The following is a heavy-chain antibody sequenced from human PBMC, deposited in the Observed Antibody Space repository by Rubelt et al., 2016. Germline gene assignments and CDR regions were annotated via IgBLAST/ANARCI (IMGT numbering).Heavy chain of an antibody. V-gene: IGHV4-34*01. D-gene: IGHD1-26*01. CDR1: GGSFSGYY. CDR2: IAHGGGT. Sequence: QVQLQQWGAGLLKPSETLSLTCAVYGGSFSGYYWNWIRQPPGRGLEWIGEIAHGGGTNYSPSLKSRVTMSVDTSQNQFPLKVISVTAADTAVYYCARSNSGTYSEGFDPWGQGTLVTVSS. J-gene: IGHJ5*02. CDR3: ARSNSGTYSEGFDP.